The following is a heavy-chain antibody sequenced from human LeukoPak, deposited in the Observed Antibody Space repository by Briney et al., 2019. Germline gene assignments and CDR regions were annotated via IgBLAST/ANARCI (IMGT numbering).Heavy chain of an antibody. V-gene: IGHV3-23*01. Sequence: GGSLRLSCAASGFTFSSYAMSWVRQAPGKGLEWVSAISGSGGSTYYADSVKGRFTISRDNSKNTLYLQMNSLRAEDTAVYYCAKAQQPQQLVRGAFDYWGQGTLVTVSS. CDR1: GFTFSSYA. D-gene: IGHD6-13*01. J-gene: IGHJ4*02. CDR2: ISGSGGST. CDR3: AKAQQPQQLVRGAFDY.